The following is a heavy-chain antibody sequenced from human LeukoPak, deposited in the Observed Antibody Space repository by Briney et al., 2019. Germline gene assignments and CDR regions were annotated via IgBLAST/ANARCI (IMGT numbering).Heavy chain of an antibody. D-gene: IGHD3-3*01. Sequence: SETLSLTCTVSDGSITSTSYFWGWIRQPPGKGLEWIGTISYSGSIYFNPSLKSRLTISVDTSKSQFSLRLSSVTATDTAVYYCARDAYYDFWSDEAYYFDYWGQGTLVTVSS. CDR1: DGSITSTSYF. V-gene: IGHV4-39*02. J-gene: IGHJ4*02. CDR2: ISYSGSI. CDR3: ARDAYYDFWSDEAYYFDY.